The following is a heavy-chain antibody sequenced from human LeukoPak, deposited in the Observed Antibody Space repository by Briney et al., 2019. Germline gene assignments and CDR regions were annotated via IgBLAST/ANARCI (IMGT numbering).Heavy chain of an antibody. Sequence: SETLSLTCTVSGGSISSSSYYWGWIRQPPGKGLEWIGSIYYSGSTYYNPSLKSRVTISVDTSKNQFSLKLSSVTAADTAVYYCASRAYLLPNPQDLIADRPGVGDYFDYWGQGTLVTVSS. D-gene: IGHD3-16*01. V-gene: IGHV4-39*01. CDR2: IYYSGST. CDR1: GGSISSSSYY. J-gene: IGHJ4*02. CDR3: ASRAYLLPNPQDLIADRPGVGDYFDY.